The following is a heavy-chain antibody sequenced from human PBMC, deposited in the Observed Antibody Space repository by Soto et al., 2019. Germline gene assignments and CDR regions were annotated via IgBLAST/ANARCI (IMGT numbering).Heavy chain of an antibody. CDR3: ARVKKWELPGSYYFDY. CDR2: IIPIFGTA. Sequence: SVKVSCKASGGTFSSYAISWVRQAPGQGLEWMGGIIPIFGTANYAQKFQGRVTITADESTSTAYMEVSSLRSEDTAVYYCARVKKWELPGSYYFDYWGQGTLVTV. D-gene: IGHD1-26*01. V-gene: IGHV1-69*13. CDR1: GGTFSSYA. J-gene: IGHJ4*02.